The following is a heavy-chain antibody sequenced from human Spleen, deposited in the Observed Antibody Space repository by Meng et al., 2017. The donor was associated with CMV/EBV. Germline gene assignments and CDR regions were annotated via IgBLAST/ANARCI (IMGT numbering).Heavy chain of an antibody. D-gene: IGHD3-16*01. J-gene: IGHJ3*02. Sequence: SLKISCAASGFPFDNYAMHWVRQVPGKGLEWVSGISWNGGNIGYADSVKGRFTISRDNAKNSLYLQMNSLRADDTAFYYCARDINVGYYDESTYFSDAFNIWGQGTMVTVSS. CDR2: ISWNGGNI. CDR3: ARDINVGYYDESTYFSDAFNI. V-gene: IGHV3-9*01. CDR1: GFPFDNYA.